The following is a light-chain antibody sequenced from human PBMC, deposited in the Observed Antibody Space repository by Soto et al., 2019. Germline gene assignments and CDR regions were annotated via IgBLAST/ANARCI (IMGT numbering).Light chain of an antibody. CDR1: QSVSSSY. J-gene: IGKJ3*01. CDR2: SAS. V-gene: IGKV3-20*01. Sequence: EIVLTQSPGTLSLSPGERATLSCRASQSVSSSYLAWYQQKPGQAPRLLIYSASNKATGIPYRFSGSGSGTDFTLTISRLEPEDFAVYYCQQYGSSPFTFGPGTKVDVK. CDR3: QQYGSSPFT.